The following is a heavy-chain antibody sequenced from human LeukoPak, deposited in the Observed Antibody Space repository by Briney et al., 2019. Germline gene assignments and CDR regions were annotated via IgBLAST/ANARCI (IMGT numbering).Heavy chain of an antibody. V-gene: IGHV4-59*01. CDR1: GGSISSYY. CDR2: IYYSGST. J-gene: IGHJ2*01. D-gene: IGHD5-18*01. CDR3: ARARHSPRYFDL. Sequence: SQTLSLTCTVSGGSISSYYWSWIRQPPGEGMEWIGYIYYSGSTNYNPSLKSRVTVSVDTSKNQFSLKLSSVTAADTAVYYCARARHSPRYFDLWGRGTLVTVSS.